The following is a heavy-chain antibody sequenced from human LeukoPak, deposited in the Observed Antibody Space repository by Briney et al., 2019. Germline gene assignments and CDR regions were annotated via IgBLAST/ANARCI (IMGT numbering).Heavy chain of an antibody. D-gene: IGHD3-10*02. CDR2: ISESGDT. CDR3: YTPDYSVRGLDVFRI. V-gene: IGHV4-39*01. Sequence: SDTQSLTCTVSSRSIRNTNYHWGWIRQPPGKGLERIGSISESGDTHYSPSLKSRITISVDTSNNQFSLNMASVTAADTAVDYTYTPDYSVRGLDVFRIWGQGTMVTASS. J-gene: IGHJ3*02. CDR1: SRSIRNTNYH.